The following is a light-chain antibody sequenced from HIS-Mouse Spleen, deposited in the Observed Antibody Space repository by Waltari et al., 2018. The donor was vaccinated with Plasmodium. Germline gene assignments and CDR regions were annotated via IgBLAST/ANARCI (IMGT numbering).Light chain of an antibody. J-gene: IGLJ3*02. CDR2: KDS. Sequence: SYELTQPSSVSVSPGQTARITCSGDVLAKKYARWFKQKPGQAPVLVIYKDSERPSWIPERFSGSSSGTTVTLTISGAQVEDEADYYCYSAADNNRVFGGGTKLTVL. CDR1: VLAKKY. V-gene: IGLV3-27*01. CDR3: YSAADNNRV.